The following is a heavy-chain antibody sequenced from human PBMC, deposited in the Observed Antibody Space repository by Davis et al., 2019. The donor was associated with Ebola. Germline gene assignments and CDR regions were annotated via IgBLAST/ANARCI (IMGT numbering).Heavy chain of an antibody. CDR1: GGSISSYY. V-gene: IGHV4-4*07. Sequence: PSETLSLTCTVSGGSISSYYWSWIRQPAGKGLEWIGRIYTSGSTNYNPSLKSRVTMSVDTSKNQFSLKLSSVTAADTAVYYCARDLFSRTYYYFDYWGQGTLVTVSS. CDR2: IYTSGST. J-gene: IGHJ4*02. CDR3: ARDLFSRTYYYFDY. D-gene: IGHD2-21*01.